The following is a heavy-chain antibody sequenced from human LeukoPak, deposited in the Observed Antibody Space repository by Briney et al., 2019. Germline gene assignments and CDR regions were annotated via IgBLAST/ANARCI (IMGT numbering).Heavy chain of an antibody. Sequence: GGSLRPSCAASGFTFSSSGMGWVRQAPGKGLECVSPITGSGGSTSYTDSVKGRFTISRDNSKNTPYLQMNSLRAEDTAVYYCARGRNTGRQFYFDYWGQGTLVTVAS. V-gene: IGHV3-23*01. CDR3: ARGRNTGRQFYFDY. D-gene: IGHD5-18*01. CDR2: ITGSGGST. J-gene: IGHJ4*02. CDR1: GFTFSSSG.